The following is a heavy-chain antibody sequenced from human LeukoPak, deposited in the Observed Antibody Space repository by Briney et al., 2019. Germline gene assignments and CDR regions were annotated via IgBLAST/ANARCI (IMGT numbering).Heavy chain of an antibody. CDR1: GFSFSSFA. V-gene: IGHV3-23*01. D-gene: IGHD6-19*01. J-gene: IGHJ4*02. Sequence: GGSLRLSCVGSGFSFSSFAMTWVRQAPGKGLEWVSTIYGGGANTFYADSVKGRFAISRDDSKNMQFLEMDSLRPEDTAVYFCAKRITVAAGIYFDSWGQGTLVTVSS. CDR3: AKRITVAAGIYFDS. CDR2: IYGGGANT.